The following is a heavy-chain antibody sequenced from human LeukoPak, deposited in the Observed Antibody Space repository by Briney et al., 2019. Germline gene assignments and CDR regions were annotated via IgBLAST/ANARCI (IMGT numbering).Heavy chain of an antibody. V-gene: IGHV4-39*01. CDR1: GGSISSSSYY. CDR2: IYYSGST. CDR3: ARFPDYYYDSSGAGDY. Sequence: SETLSLTCTVSGGSISSSSYYWGWIRQPPGKGLEWIGSIYYSGSTYYNPSLKSRVTISVDTSKNQFSLKLSSVTAADTAVYYSARFPDYYYDSSGAGDYWGQGTLVTVSS. D-gene: IGHD3-22*01. J-gene: IGHJ4*02.